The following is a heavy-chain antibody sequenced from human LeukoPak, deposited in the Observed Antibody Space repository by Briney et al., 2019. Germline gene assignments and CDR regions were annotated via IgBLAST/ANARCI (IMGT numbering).Heavy chain of an antibody. CDR2: IRYDGGNK. CDR3: ARLGMDTAMVTGAYYYYYYMDV. D-gene: IGHD5-18*01. J-gene: IGHJ6*03. Sequence: GGSLRLSCAASGFTFSSYGMHWVRQAPGKGLEWVAFIRYDGGNKYYADSVKGRFTISRDNSKNTLYLQMNSLRAEDTAVYYCARLGMDTAMVTGAYYYYYYMDVWGKGTTVTVSS. V-gene: IGHV3-30*02. CDR1: GFTFSSYG.